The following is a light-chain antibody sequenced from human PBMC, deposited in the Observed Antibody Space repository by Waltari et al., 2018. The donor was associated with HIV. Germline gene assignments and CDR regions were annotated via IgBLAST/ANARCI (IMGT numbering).Light chain of an antibody. V-gene: IGLV3-1*01. CDR1: KWGDKY. CDR2: QDS. CDR3: QAWDSSTVV. J-gene: IGLJ2*01. Sequence: SYELTQPPSVSVSPGQTASITCSGDKWGDKYACWYQQKPGQSPVVVIYQDSKRPSGIPERFSGSNSGNTATLTISGTQAMDEADYYCQAWDSSTVVFGGGTKLTVL.